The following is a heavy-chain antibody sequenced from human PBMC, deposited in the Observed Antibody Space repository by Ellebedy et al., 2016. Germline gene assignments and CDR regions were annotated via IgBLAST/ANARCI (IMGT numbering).Heavy chain of an antibody. CDR1: GYTFTSYG. CDR3: ARGGNWNDVEDAFDI. V-gene: IGHV1-18*01. J-gene: IGHJ3*02. D-gene: IGHD1-1*01. Sequence: ASVKVSXXASGYTFTSYGISWVRQAPGQGLEWMGWISAYNGNTNYAQKLQGRVTMTTDTSTSTAYMELRSLRSDDTAVYYCARGGNWNDVEDAFDIWGQGTMVTVSS. CDR2: ISAYNGNT.